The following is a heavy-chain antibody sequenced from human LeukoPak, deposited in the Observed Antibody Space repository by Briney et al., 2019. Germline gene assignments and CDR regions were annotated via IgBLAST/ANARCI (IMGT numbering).Heavy chain of an antibody. CDR3: ATGPWAIAAAGTDY. Sequence: ASVKVSCKVSGYTLTELSMHWVRQAPGKGLEWMGGFDPEDGETIYAQKFQGRVTMTEDTSTDTAYMELGSLRSEDTAVYYCATGPWAIAAAGTDYWGQGTLVTVSS. CDR2: FDPEDGET. D-gene: IGHD6-13*01. V-gene: IGHV1-24*01. CDR1: GYTLTELS. J-gene: IGHJ4*02.